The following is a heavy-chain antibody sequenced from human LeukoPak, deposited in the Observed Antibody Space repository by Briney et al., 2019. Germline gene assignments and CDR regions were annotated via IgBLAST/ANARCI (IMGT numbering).Heavy chain of an antibody. CDR1: GFTFSTDG. CDR2: ISPDSSFI. Sequence: GGSLRLSCAGSGFTFSTDGMNWVRQAPGKGLEWVSSISPDSSFIPQADSVKGRFTISRDNAKNSLYLQMESLRVEDTAVYYCANFQTVGVKPFEHWGQGTLVTVSS. J-gene: IGHJ5*02. D-gene: IGHD1-26*01. V-gene: IGHV3-21*01. CDR3: ANFQTVGVKPFEH.